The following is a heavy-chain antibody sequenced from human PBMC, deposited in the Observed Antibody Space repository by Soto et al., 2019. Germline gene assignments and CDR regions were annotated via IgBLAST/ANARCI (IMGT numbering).Heavy chain of an antibody. J-gene: IGHJ6*02. CDR1: GFNFNSYT. D-gene: IGHD2-15*01. V-gene: IGHV3-21*01. CDR2: ISSSGYI. CDR3: ARDCSGGSCYPGMDV. Sequence: GGSLRLSCAASGFNFNSYTSNWVRQAQGKRLEWLSTISSSGYIFSTDSVRCRFTISRDNAKNSVYLQINSLRAEDTAVYFCARDCSGGSCYPGMDVWGQGTTVTVS.